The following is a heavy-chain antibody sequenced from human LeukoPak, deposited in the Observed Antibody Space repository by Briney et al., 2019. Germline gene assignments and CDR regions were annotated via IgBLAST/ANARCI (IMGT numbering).Heavy chain of an antibody. Sequence: GGSLRLSCAASGFPFSNYWMSWVRQAPGKGLEWVANMKEDGGGINYVDSVKGRFTISRDNAKNSLYLHMNSLRVEDTAVYYCARDRGYSTFDNWGQGTLVTVSS. J-gene: IGHJ5*02. CDR2: MKEDGGGI. CDR3: ARDRGYSTFDN. D-gene: IGHD4-23*01. V-gene: IGHV3-7*01. CDR1: GFPFSNYW.